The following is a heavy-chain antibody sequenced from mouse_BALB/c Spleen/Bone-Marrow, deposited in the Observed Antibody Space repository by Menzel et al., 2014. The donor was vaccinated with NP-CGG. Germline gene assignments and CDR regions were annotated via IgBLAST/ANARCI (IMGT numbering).Heavy chain of an antibody. CDR2: IRLKSDNYAT. CDR3: SGWDQFAF. Sequence: EVNLMESGGGLVQPGGSMKLSCVASGFTFSSYWMSWVRQSPEKGLEWVAEIRLKSDNYATHYAESVKGKFTISRDDSKSRLYLQMNSLRTEDTGIYYCSGWDQFAFWGQGTLVTVSA. J-gene: IGHJ3*01. CDR1: GFTFSSYW. D-gene: IGHD4-1*01. V-gene: IGHV6-6*02.